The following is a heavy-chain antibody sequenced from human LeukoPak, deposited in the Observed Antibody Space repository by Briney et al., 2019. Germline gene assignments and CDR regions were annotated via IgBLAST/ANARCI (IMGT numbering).Heavy chain of an antibody. D-gene: IGHD3-10*01. CDR2: ISYDGSNK. V-gene: IGHV3-30*03. CDR3: VLWFGELGFDY. J-gene: IGHJ4*02. CDR1: GFTFSSYG. Sequence: QSGRSLRLSCAASGFTFSSYGMHWVRQAPGKGLEWVAVISYDGSNKYYADSVKGRFTISRDNSKNTLYLQMNSLRAEDTAVYYCVLWFGELGFDYWGQGTLVTVSS.